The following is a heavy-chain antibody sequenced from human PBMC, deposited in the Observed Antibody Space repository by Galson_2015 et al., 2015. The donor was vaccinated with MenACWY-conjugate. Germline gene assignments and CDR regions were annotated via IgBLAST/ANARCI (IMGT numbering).Heavy chain of an antibody. Sequence: IAWVRQMPGKGLEWVGLIDPVNSNIRYSPSFQGQVTISADESISTAYLQWSSLKASDTATYYCARHPPGGRGMDVWGRGTTVTVSS. CDR2: IDPVNSNI. V-gene: IGHV5-51*01. D-gene: IGHD1-26*01. J-gene: IGHJ6*02. CDR3: ARHPPGGRGMDV.